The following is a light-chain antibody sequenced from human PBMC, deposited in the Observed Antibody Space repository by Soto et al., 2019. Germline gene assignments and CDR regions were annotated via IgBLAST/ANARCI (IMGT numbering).Light chain of an antibody. J-gene: IGKJ1*01. V-gene: IGKV3-20*01. CDR2: GAS. CDR1: QSVSSSY. CDR3: QQYGSSPET. Sequence: EIVLPQSPGTLSLSPGERATLSCRASQSVSSSYLAWYQQKPGQAPRLLIYGASSRATGIPDRFSGSGSGTDFTLTISRLEPQDFAVYYCQQYGSSPETMGQGTKVDIK.